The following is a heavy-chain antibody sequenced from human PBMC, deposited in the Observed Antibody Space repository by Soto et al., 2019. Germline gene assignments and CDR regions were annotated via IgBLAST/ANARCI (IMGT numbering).Heavy chain of an antibody. J-gene: IGHJ4*02. CDR2: IGGGGITT. Sequence: GGSLRLSCAASGFTFSDYAMSWVRQPPRKGLDWISAIGGGGITTYYADSVKGRFTISRDNSKNILYLEMNSLTVDDTAVYYCAQGSGGYRPYYFDFWGQGT. V-gene: IGHV3-23*01. D-gene: IGHD3-22*01. CDR1: GFTFSDYA. CDR3: AQGSGGYRPYYFDF.